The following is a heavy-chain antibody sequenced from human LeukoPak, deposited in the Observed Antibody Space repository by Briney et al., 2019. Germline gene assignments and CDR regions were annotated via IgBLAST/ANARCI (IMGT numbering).Heavy chain of an antibody. CDR3: VKERMLWFGELSAFDV. J-gene: IGHJ3*01. Sequence: GGSLRLSCAGSGFIFSNYGMNWVRQAPGEGLEWIAGIGGTGLSIDYTASVKGRFTISRDNSRNTLYLQMNSPRSEDTAIYYCVKERMLWFGELSAFDVWGQGTTVTVSS. D-gene: IGHD3-10*01. V-gene: IGHV3-23*01. CDR1: GFIFSNYG. CDR2: IGGTGLSI.